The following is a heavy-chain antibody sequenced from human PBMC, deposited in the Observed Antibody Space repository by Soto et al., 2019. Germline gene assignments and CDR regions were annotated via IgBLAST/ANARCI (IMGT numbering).Heavy chain of an antibody. D-gene: IGHD2-15*01. CDR2: IYYSGST. CDR1: GGSISSGGYY. V-gene: IGHV4-31*03. J-gene: IGHJ2*01. CDR3: ARGGRVVVVAATDPYWYFDL. Sequence: QVQLQESGPGLVKPSQTLSLTCTVSGGSISSGGYYWSWIRQHPWKGLEWIGYIYYSGSTYYNPSLKSRVTISVDTSKNQVSLKLSSVTAADTAVYYCARGGRVVVVAATDPYWYFDLWGRGTLVTVSS.